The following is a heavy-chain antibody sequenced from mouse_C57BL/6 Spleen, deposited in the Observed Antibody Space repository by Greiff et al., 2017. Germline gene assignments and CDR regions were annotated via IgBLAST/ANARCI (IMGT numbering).Heavy chain of an antibody. CDR3: AREDYSNSLYYAMDY. CDR2: IYPRSGNN. D-gene: IGHD2-5*01. V-gene: IGHV1-81*01. Sequence: QVQLKESGAELARPGASVKLSCKASGYTFTSYGISWVKQSTGQGLEWIGEIYPRSGNNYYNEKFKGKATLTADKSSSTAYMELRSLTSEDSAVYFCAREDYSNSLYYAMDYWGQGTSVTVSS. J-gene: IGHJ4*01. CDR1: GYTFTSYG.